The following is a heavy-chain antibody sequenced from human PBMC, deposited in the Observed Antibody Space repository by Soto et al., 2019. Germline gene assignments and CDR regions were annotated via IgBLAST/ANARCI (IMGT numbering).Heavy chain of an antibody. CDR3: ARVERGTATTVVDAFDI. CDR2: MSHSGGT. V-gene: IGHV4-34*01. D-gene: IGHD1-1*01. Sequence: QEQLQQWGAGLLKPSETLSLTCAVYGGFVSSGNYYWSWIRQPPGKGLEWIGEMSHSGGTHFNPSLKSRVTISVDTSKNQFSLKMSSVTDADTALYYCARVERGTATTVVDAFDIWGPGTMVTVSS. CDR1: GGFVSSGNYY. J-gene: IGHJ3*02.